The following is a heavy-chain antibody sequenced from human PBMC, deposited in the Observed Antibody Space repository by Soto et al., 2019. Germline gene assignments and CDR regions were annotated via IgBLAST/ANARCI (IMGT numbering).Heavy chain of an antibody. V-gene: IGHV3-11*01. CDR1: GFSFSDYY. J-gene: IGHJ6*02. D-gene: IGHD6-25*01. Sequence: QVQLVESGGGLVKPGGSLRLSCAASGFSFSDYYVTWIRQAPGKGLEWVSYISTIASSTYYADSVKGRFTISRDNAKNSLYLQMNSLSTEDTAVYYCARDDTRLHYGMDVWGQGTTVTVSS. CDR3: ARDDTRLHYGMDV. CDR2: ISTIASST.